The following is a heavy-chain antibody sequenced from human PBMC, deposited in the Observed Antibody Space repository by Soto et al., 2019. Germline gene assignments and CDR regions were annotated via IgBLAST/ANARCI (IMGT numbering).Heavy chain of an antibody. CDR1: GGSINSGGYC. Sequence: QVQLQESGPGLVKPSQTLSLTCTVSGGSINSGGYCWSWIRQHPGKGLDWIGCISYGGRTSYNPCLMSRVTISVDTSKNQFSLKLSSVTAADPAVYYCSRGILVWGQGTLITASS. V-gene: IGHV4-31*03. J-gene: IGHJ4*02. D-gene: IGHD5-18*01. CDR3: SRGILV. CDR2: ISYGGRT.